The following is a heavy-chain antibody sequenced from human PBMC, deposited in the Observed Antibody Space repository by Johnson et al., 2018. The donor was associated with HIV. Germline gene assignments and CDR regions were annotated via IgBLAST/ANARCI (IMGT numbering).Heavy chain of an antibody. CDR1: GFTFSSYG. D-gene: IGHD1-26*01. Sequence: QVQLVESGGGVVQPGRSLRLSCAASGFTFSSYGMHWVRQAPGKGLEWVAVISYDGSNKYYADSVKGRFTISRDNSKNTLYLQMNSLRAEDPAVYYCASAWGELDDAFDIWGQGTMVTVSS. CDR3: ASAWGELDDAFDI. CDR2: ISYDGSNK. J-gene: IGHJ3*02. V-gene: IGHV3-30*03.